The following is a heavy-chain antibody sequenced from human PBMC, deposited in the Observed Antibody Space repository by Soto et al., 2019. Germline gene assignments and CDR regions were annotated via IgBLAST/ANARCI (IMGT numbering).Heavy chain of an antibody. CDR2: IIPIFGTA. CDR3: TRGNNRWLQLWYFDR. D-gene: IGHD5-12*01. Sequence: QVQLVQSGAEVKKPGSSVTVSCKASGGTFSSYTISWVRQAPGQGLEWMGGIIPIFGTANYAQKFQGRVTITADESTSTAYMEVRSLRSEDTAVYYCTRGNNRWLQLWYFDRWGRGTLVTVSS. J-gene: IGHJ2*01. V-gene: IGHV1-69*12. CDR1: GGTFSSYT.